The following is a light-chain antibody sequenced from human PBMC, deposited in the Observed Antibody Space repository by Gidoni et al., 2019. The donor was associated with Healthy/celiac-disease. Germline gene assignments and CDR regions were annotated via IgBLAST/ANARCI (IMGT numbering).Light chain of an antibody. V-gene: IGKV1-39*01. J-gene: IGKJ4*02. CDR1: QSISSY. CDR2: AAS. CDR3: QQSYSTPLT. Sequence: DIQMTQSPSSLSASVGDRVTIPCRASQSISSYLIWYQQKPGKAPKLLIYAASSMQSGVPARFSGSGSGTDFTLTISSLEPEDFAAYYCQQSYSTPLTFGGGTKVEIK.